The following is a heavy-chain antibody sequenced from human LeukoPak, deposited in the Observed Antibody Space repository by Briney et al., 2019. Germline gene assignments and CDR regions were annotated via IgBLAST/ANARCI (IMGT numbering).Heavy chain of an antibody. CDR1: GFTFSSYS. CDR2: ISSSSSYI. J-gene: IGHJ4*02. V-gene: IGHV3-21*01. Sequence: PGGSLRLSCAASGFTFSSYSMNWVRQAPGKGLEWVSSISSSSSYIYYADSVKGRFTISRDNAKNSLYLQMNSLRAEDTAVYYCARGNIVLMVYAPYDYWGQGTLVTVSS. D-gene: IGHD2-8*01. CDR3: ARGNIVLMVYAPYDY.